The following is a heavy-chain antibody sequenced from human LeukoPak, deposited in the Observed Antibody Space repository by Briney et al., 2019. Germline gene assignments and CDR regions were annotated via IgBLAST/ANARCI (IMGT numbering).Heavy chain of an antibody. CDR2: ISSSGSTI. CDR1: GFTFSSYE. Sequence: PGGSLRLSCAASGFTFSSYEMNWVRQAPGKGLEWVSYISSSGSTIYYADSVKGRFTISRDNAKNSLYLQMNSLRAEDTAVYYCARDLAYCGGDCYSSFEFDYWGQGTLVTVSS. D-gene: IGHD2-21*02. J-gene: IGHJ4*02. CDR3: ARDLAYCGGDCYSSFEFDY. V-gene: IGHV3-48*03.